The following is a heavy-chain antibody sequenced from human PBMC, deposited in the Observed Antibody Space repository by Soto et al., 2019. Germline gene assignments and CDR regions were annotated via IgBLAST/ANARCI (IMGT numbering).Heavy chain of an antibody. V-gene: IGHV4-59*01. Sequence: SETLCLTCTVSGGSIIGYYWSWIRQPPGKGLEWIGYMYNTGSTVYNPSFKSRVTISVDTSKNQFSLKLNSVTAADTAVYYCARDLWGYCGTDCYPLDVWGQGTTVTVS. D-gene: IGHD2-21*02. J-gene: IGHJ6*02. CDR3: ARDLWGYCGTDCYPLDV. CDR1: GGSIIGYY. CDR2: MYNTGST.